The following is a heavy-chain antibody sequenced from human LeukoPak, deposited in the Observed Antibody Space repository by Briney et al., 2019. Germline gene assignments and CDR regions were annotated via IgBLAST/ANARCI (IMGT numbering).Heavy chain of an antibody. CDR1: GFTFDDYA. CDR2: ISWNSGNI. V-gene: IGHV3-9*01. Sequence: QPGRSLRLSCAASGFTFDDYAMHWVRQAPGKGLEWVSGISWNSGNIGYADSVKGRFTISRDNAKNTLYLQMNSLRAEDTAVYYCARAGYDFWSGYPTPTRAFDIWGQGTMVTVSP. J-gene: IGHJ3*02. CDR3: ARAGYDFWSGYPTPTRAFDI. D-gene: IGHD3-3*01.